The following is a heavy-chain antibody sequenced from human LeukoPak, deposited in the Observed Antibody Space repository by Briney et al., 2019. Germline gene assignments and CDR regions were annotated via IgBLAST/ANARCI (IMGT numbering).Heavy chain of an antibody. CDR1: GYTFTSFG. CDR3: ARYRLSDSPINWFDP. J-gene: IGHJ5*02. CDR2: ISAYNGNT. V-gene: IGHV1-18*01. D-gene: IGHD3-16*02. Sequence: ASVKVSCKASGYTFTSFGISWVRQAPGQGLEWMGWISAYNGNTDYAQKLQDRVIMTTDTSTNTAYMELRSLRSDDTALYYCARYRLSDSPINWFDPWGQGTLVTVSS.